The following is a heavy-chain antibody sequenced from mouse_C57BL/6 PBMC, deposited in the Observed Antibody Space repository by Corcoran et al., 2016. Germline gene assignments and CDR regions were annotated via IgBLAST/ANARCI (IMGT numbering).Heavy chain of an antibody. CDR3: ASEYYGSSSFAY. J-gene: IGHJ3*01. D-gene: IGHD1-1*01. Sequence: QVQLQQSGAELARPGASVKLSCKASGYTFTSYGISWVKQRTGQGLEWIGEIYPRSGNTYYNEKFKGKATLTAEKSSSTAYMEIRSLTADDSAVYFCASEYYGSSSFAYWDQGTLVTVSA. V-gene: IGHV1-81*01. CDR2: IYPRSGNT. CDR1: GYTFTSYG.